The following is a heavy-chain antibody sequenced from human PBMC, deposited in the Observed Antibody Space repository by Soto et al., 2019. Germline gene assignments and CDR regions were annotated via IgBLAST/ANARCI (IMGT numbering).Heavy chain of an antibody. D-gene: IGHD6-19*01. CDR3: ARDRRSSGWWYFDF. V-gene: IGHV3-30-3*01. CDR1: GFTLSNYG. Sequence: QVQLVESGGGVVQPGRSLRLSCAASGFTLSNYGMHWVRQAPGKGLEWVAVTSSDGSNKFYSDSVKGRFTISGDNSKNTLYLQMNSLRVDDTARYYCARDRRSSGWWYFDFWGQGTLVTVSS. J-gene: IGHJ4*02. CDR2: TSSDGSNK.